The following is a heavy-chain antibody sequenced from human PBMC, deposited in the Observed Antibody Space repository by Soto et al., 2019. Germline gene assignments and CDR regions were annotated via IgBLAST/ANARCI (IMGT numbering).Heavy chain of an antibody. Sequence: SGPTLVNPTQTLTLTCTFSGFSLSTSGMRVSWIRQPPGKALEWLARIDWDDDKFYSTSLKTRLTISKDTSKNQVVLTMTNMDPVDTATYYCARTGYYDSSGYHQVDAFDIWDQGTMVTVSS. CDR3: ARTGYYDSSGYHQVDAFDI. CDR1: GFSLSTSGMR. J-gene: IGHJ3*02. D-gene: IGHD3-22*01. CDR2: IDWDDDK. V-gene: IGHV2-70*04.